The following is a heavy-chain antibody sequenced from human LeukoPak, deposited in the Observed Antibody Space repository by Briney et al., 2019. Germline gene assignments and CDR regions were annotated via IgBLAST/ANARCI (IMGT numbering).Heavy chain of an antibody. CDR1: GGSFSTYY. V-gene: IGHV4-59*08. J-gene: IGHJ6*02. CDR3: ARRVSGYGVDV. CDR2: FYYRGGT. D-gene: IGHD3-3*01. Sequence: SETLSLTCTVSGGSFSTYYWSWIRQPPGKGLEWIGYFYYRGGTNYNPSLKSRLTISVGTSKNQFSLRLSSVTAADTAVYYCARRVSGYGVDVWGQGTTATVSS.